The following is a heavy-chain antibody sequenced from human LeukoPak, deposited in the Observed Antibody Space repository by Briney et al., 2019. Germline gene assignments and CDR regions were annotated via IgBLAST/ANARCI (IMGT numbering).Heavy chain of an antibody. CDR1: GYTFTSYY. D-gene: IGHD2-21*01. J-gene: IGHJ6*02. CDR3: ARGSLWWAFYYHYGMDV. Sequence: GASVKVSCKASGYTFTSYYMHWVRQAPGQGLEWMGIINPSGGSTSYAQKFQGRVTMTRDTSTSTVYMELSSLRSEDTAVYYCARGSLWWAFYYHYGMDVWGQGTTVTVSS. V-gene: IGHV1-46*01. CDR2: INPSGGST.